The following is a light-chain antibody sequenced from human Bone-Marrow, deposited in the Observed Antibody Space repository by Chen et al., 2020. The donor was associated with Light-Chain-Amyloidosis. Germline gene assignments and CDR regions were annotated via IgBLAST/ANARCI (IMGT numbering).Light chain of an antibody. CDR3: QQYNSYSGA. CDR2: KAS. Sequence: DIQMTQSPSTLSASVGDRVTITCRASQSISSWLAWYQQKPGKAPKLLIHKASSLESGVPSRFSGSGSGTEFTLTISSLQPDDFATYYCQQYNSYSGAFGQGTKLEIK. CDR1: QSISSW. J-gene: IGKJ2*01. V-gene: IGKV1-5*03.